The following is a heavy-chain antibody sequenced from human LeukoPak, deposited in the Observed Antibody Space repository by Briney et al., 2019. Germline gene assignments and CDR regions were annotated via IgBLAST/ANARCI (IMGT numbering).Heavy chain of an antibody. V-gene: IGHV4-38-2*02. Sequence: SSETLSLTCTVSGYSISSGYYWAWIRQPPVKGLEWIGSIYYSGNTYYNPSLKSRVTISLDTSKNQFSLKLSSVTAADTAVYYCARDRSGWYLVGDAFDIWGQGTMVTVSS. CDR2: IYYSGNT. CDR3: ARDRSGWYLVGDAFDI. CDR1: GYSISSGYY. D-gene: IGHD6-19*01. J-gene: IGHJ3*02.